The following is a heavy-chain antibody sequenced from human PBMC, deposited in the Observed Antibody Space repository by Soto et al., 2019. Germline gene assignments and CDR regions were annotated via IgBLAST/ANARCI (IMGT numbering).Heavy chain of an antibody. D-gene: IGHD2-15*01. CDR2: IYPSDSDI. Sequence: GESLKISCESSGYTFANYWIGWVRQMPGEGLEWMGVIYPSDSDIRYSPSFQGKVTISADKSITTAYLQWSSLKAADTAMYYCVRSGTSSGRFSDYWGQGTLVTVSS. V-gene: IGHV5-51*01. J-gene: IGHJ4*02. CDR3: VRSGTSSGRFSDY. CDR1: GYTFANYW.